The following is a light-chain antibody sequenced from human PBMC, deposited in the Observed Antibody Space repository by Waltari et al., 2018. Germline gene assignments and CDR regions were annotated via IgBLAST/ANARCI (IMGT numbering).Light chain of an antibody. J-gene: IGLJ3*02. V-gene: IGLV1-44*01. CDR2: SNN. Sequence: QSVLTQPPPASGTPGQRVTISCSGSRSNIGSNTVNWYQQLPGTAPKLLIYSNNQRPSGVPDRFSGSKSGTSASLAISGLQSEDEADYYCAAWDDSLNGWVFGGGTKLTVL. CDR3: AAWDDSLNGWV. CDR1: RSNIGSNT.